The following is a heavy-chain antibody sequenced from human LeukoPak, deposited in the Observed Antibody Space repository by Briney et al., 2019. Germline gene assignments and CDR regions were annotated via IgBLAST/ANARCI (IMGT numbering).Heavy chain of an antibody. V-gene: IGHV4-30-4*08. D-gene: IGHD3-10*01. Sequence: SQTLSLSCTVSGGSISSGDYYWRWIRQPPGKGLEWIGYIYYSESTYYNPSLKSRVTISVDTSKNQFSLKLSSVTAADTAVYYCARVRGLRGSGFGYWGQGTLVTVSS. CDR3: ARVRGLRGSGFGY. J-gene: IGHJ4*02. CDR1: GGSISSGDYY. CDR2: IYYSEST.